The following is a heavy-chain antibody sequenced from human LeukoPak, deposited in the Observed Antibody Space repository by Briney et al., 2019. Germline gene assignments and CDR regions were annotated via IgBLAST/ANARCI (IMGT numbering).Heavy chain of an antibody. CDR3: ARDEWKGAWFDP. D-gene: IGHD1-1*01. J-gene: IGHJ5*02. V-gene: IGHV4-34*01. CDR2: INHSGST. Sequence: PSETLSLTCAVYGGSFSGYYWSWIRQPPGKGLEWIGEINHSGSTNYNPSLKSRVTISVDTSKNQFSLKLSSVTAADTAVYYCARDEWKGAWFDPWGQGTLVTVSS. CDR1: GGSFSGYY.